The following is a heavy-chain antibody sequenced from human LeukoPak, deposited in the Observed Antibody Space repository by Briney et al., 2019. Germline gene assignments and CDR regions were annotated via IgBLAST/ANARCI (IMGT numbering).Heavy chain of an antibody. CDR1: GFTFSSHW. CDR2: IKKDGSEK. Sequence: GGSLRLSCAASGFTFSSHWMSWVRQAPGKGLEWVANIKKDGSEKYYVDAVKGRFTISRDNSKNTLYLQMNSLRVEDTAVYYCAKIAETSGTYGQGFDYWGQGTLVTVSS. D-gene: IGHD1-26*01. J-gene: IGHJ4*02. V-gene: IGHV3-7*03. CDR3: AKIAETSGTYGQGFDY.